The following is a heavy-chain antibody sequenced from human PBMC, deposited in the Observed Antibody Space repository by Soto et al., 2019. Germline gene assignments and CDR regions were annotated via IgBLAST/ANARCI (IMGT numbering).Heavy chain of an antibody. Sequence: QVQLVQPGAEVKKPGSSVKVSCKASGGTFSSYAITWVRQAPGQGLEWMGGLIPIFGTANYAQKFQGRVTITADESTSTAYMELSSLRSEDTAVYYCARGPDYGDYATYFDYWGQGTLVTVSS. CDR2: LIPIFGTA. CDR3: ARGPDYGDYATYFDY. V-gene: IGHV1-69*01. J-gene: IGHJ4*02. CDR1: GGTFSSYA. D-gene: IGHD4-17*01.